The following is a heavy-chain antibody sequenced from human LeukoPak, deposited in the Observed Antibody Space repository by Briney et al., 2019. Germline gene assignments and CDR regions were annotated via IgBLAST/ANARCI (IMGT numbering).Heavy chain of an antibody. CDR2: ISWNSGSI. J-gene: IGHJ4*02. CDR3: AKEKGYSSGWYWGGFDY. V-gene: IGHV3-9*01. CDR1: GFTFDDYA. Sequence: GGSLRLSCAASGFTFDDYAMHWVRQAPGKGLEWVSGISWNSGSIGYADSVKGRFTISRDNAKNSLYLQMNSLRAEDTALYYCAKEKGYSSGWYWGGFDYCGQGTLVTVSS. D-gene: IGHD6-19*01.